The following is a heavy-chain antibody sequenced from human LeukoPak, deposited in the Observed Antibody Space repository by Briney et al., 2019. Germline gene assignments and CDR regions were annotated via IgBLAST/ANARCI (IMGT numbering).Heavy chain of an antibody. J-gene: IGHJ4*02. V-gene: IGHV3-23*01. CDR3: AKSKQLAPWDY. CDR2: ISGSGDST. Sequence: PGGSLRLSCAASGFTFSSYSMYWVRQAPGKGLEWVSTISGSGDSTYYADSVKGRFTISRDNSKNTLYLQMNSLRAEDTAVYYCAKSKQLAPWDYWGQGALVTVSS. D-gene: IGHD1-1*01. CDR1: GFTFSSYS.